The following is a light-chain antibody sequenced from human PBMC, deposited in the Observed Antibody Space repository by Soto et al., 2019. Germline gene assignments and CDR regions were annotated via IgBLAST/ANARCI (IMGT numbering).Light chain of an antibody. V-gene: IGLV2-14*01. J-gene: IGLJ1*01. Sequence: QSALTQPASVSGSPLQSITISCTGTSSDVGGYNYVSWYQQHPGKAPKLMIYDVSNRPSGVSNRFSGSKSGNTASLTISGLQAEDEADYYCSSYTSSSTLLVFGTGTKVTVL. CDR1: SSDVGGYNY. CDR3: SSYTSSSTLLV. CDR2: DVS.